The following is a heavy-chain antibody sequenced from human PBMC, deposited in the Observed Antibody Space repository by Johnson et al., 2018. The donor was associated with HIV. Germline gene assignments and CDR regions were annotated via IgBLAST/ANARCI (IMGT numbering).Heavy chain of an antibody. D-gene: IGHD1-26*01. CDR1: GFTFDDHA. Sequence: VQLVESGGVVVQPGGSLTLSCAASGFTFDDHAMHWVRQAPGKGLEWVSLISWDGGSTYYGDSVKGRFTVSRDNSKNSLDLQMNSLRTEDTALYYCAKGGDTTGYDSFDIWGQGTMVTVSS. CDR2: ISWDGGST. J-gene: IGHJ3*02. V-gene: IGHV3-43D*03. CDR3: AKGGDTTGYDSFDI.